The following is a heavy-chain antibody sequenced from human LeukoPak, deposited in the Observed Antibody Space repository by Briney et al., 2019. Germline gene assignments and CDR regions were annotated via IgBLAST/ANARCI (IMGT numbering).Heavy chain of an antibody. CDR2: IYTSGST. CDR3: ARDVDIVVVTAIHENHNWFDP. Sequence: KSSETLSLTCTVSGGSISSYYWSWIRQPAGKGLEWTGRIYTSGSTNYNPSLKSRVTMSVDTSKNQFSLKLSSVTAADTAVYYCARDVDIVVVTAIHENHNWFDPWGQGTLVTVSS. CDR1: GGSISSYY. J-gene: IGHJ5*02. D-gene: IGHD2-21*02. V-gene: IGHV4-4*07.